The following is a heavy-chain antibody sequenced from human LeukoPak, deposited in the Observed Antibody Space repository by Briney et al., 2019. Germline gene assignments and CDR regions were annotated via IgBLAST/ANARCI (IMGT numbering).Heavy chain of an antibody. J-gene: IGHJ4*02. CDR3: AREVSRWPYYFDY. CDR2: INYSGRT. V-gene: IGHV4-39*07. Sequence: SETLSLTCTVSGDSISSSDFYWGWIRRPPGKGLEWIALINYSGRTFYNPSLKSRVTISVDTSKNQFSLKLSSVTAADTAVYYCAREVSRWPYYFDYWGQGTLVTVSS. D-gene: IGHD4-23*01. CDR1: GDSISSSDFY.